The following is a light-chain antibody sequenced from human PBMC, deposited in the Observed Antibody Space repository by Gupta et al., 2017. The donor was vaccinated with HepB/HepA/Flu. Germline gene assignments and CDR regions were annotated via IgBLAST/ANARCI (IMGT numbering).Light chain of an antibody. CDR2: GAS. J-gene: IGKJ2*01. V-gene: IGKV3-20*01. CDR1: QTVRSRS. CDR3: QQYDNSTPKYT. Sequence: ELVLTRSPGTLSLSPGERDTLSCRASQTVRSRSLAWYQHNPGQAPRLLIFGASSRATGLPDRLSGSGSGTDFTLTISRLEPEDFAVYYCQQYDNSTPKYTFGQGTKLEIK.